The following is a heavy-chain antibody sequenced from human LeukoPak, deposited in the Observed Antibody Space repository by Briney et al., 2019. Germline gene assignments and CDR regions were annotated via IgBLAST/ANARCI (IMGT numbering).Heavy chain of an antibody. CDR3: ARAPGPGAISTDY. CDR1: GFTFSRYW. J-gene: IGHJ4*02. CDR2: INSDGSTT. D-gene: IGHD3-3*02. Sequence: GGSLRLSCAASGFTFSRYWMHWVRHAPGKGLVWVSRINSDGSTTTYADSVKGRFSISRDNAKNTLYLQMNSLRAESSAVYYCARAPGPGAISTDYWGQGTLVTVSS. V-gene: IGHV3-74*01.